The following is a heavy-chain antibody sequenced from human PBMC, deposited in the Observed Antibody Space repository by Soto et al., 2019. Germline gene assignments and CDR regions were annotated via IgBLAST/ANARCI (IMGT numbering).Heavy chain of an antibody. CDR2: TTQDGSGR. D-gene: IGHD5-18*01. CDR1: GLKVSSW. CDR3: ARLDTAVIKTGGY. Sequence: EVQLVESGGGLVQPGGSLRLSCAASGLKVSSWMSWVRQAPGKGLEWVDMTTQDGSGRHYLDSLKGRFTISRDSAKNSMYLEMSSLTVEDTAMYYCARLDTAVIKTGGYWGQGTQVTVSS. V-gene: IGHV3-7*01. J-gene: IGHJ4*02.